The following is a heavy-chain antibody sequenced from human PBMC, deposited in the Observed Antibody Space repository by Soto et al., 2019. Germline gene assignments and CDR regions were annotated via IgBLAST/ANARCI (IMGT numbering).Heavy chain of an antibody. J-gene: IGHJ6*03. Sequence: QVQLVQSGAEVKKPGSSVKVSCKASGGTFSSYTISWVRQAPGQGLEWMGRIIPILGLANYEQKFQGRVTITADKSTSTAYMELSSLRSEDTAVYYCATLGGYMDVWGKGTTVTVSS. D-gene: IGHD3-16*01. CDR2: IIPILGLA. CDR3: ATLGGYMDV. CDR1: GGTFSSYT. V-gene: IGHV1-69*02.